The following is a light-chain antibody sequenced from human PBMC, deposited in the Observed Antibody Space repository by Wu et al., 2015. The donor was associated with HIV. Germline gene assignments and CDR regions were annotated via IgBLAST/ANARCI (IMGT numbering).Light chain of an antibody. V-gene: IGKV3-15*01. CDR2: DTS. CDR3: QQYNNWPPGT. CDR1: QSVGSR. Sequence: EIVLTQSPAILSVSPGGSATLSCRASQSVGSRLAWYQQRPGQAPSLLIYDTSTRATGVPARFSGSGSGTEFSLTISSLQSEDFAVYYCQQYNNWPPGTFGQGTKVEIK. J-gene: IGKJ1*01.